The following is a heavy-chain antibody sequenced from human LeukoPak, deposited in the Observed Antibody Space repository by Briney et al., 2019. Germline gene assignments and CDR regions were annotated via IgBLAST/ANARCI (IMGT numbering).Heavy chain of an antibody. CDR1: GGTFSSYA. J-gene: IGHJ4*02. CDR3: ASHSSSWSYYFDY. D-gene: IGHD6-13*01. Sequence: ASVKVSCKASGGTFSSYAISWVRQAPGQGLEWMGRIIPIFGTANYAQKFQGRVTITTDESTSTAYMELSSLRSEDTAVYYCASHSSSWSYYFDYWGQGTLVTVSS. CDR2: IIPIFGTA. V-gene: IGHV1-69*05.